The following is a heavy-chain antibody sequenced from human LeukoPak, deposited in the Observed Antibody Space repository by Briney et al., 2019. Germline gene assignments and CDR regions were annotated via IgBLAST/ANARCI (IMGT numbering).Heavy chain of an antibody. CDR1: GGSFSGYY. CDR3: AGDTQYYYDSSGYDDVY. D-gene: IGHD3-22*01. Sequence: SETLSLTCAVYGGSFSGYYWSWIRQPPGKGLEWIGEINHSGSTNYNPSLKSRVTISVETSKNQFSLKLSSVTAADTAVYYCAGDTQYYYDSSGYDDVYWGQGTLVTVSS. J-gene: IGHJ4*02. CDR2: INHSGST. V-gene: IGHV4-34*01.